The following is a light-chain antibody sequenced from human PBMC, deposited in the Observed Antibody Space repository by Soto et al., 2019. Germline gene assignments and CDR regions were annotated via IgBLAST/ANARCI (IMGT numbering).Light chain of an antibody. Sequence: QSALTQPPSVSGSPGQSVTIFCTGTSSDVGKYDRVSWYQQPPGTAPKLIIYEVTNRPSGVPARFSGSKSGNTASLTISGLQAEDEAEYYCSSYTSSSRYVFGTGTKVTVL. CDR2: EVT. J-gene: IGLJ1*01. V-gene: IGLV2-18*02. CDR3: SSYTSSSRYV. CDR1: SSDVGKYDR.